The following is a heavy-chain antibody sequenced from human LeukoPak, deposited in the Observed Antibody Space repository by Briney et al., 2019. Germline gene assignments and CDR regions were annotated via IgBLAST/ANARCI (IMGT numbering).Heavy chain of an antibody. CDR1: GFTFSSYA. CDR2: ISGGGGGT. V-gene: IGHV3-23*01. Sequence: GGSLRLSCAASGFTFSSYAMSWVRQAPGKGLEWVSSISGGGGGTYYADSVKGRVTISRDNSKNTLPLQVNSLRAEDTAVYYCAKRDSSSWYSLDYWGQGTLVTVSS. D-gene: IGHD6-13*01. J-gene: IGHJ4*02. CDR3: AKRDSSSWYSLDY.